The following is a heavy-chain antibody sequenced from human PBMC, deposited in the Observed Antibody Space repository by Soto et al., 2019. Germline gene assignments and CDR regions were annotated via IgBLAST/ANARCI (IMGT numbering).Heavy chain of an antibody. CDR1: GFTFDDYA. D-gene: IGHD6-6*01. CDR3: AKDHASIAARLDQ. J-gene: IGHJ4*02. Sequence: DVELVESGGGLVQPGRSLRLSCAASGFTFDDYAMHWVRQAPGKGLEWVSGISWNSGSVDYADSVKGRFTISRDNAKNSLYLQMNSLRADDTALYYCAKDHASIAARLDQWGQGTLVTVSS. CDR2: ISWNSGSV. V-gene: IGHV3-9*01.